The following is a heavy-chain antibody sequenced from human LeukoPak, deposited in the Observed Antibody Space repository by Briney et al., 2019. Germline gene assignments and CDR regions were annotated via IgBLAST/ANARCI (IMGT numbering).Heavy chain of an antibody. CDR2: INTDGSNT. J-gene: IGHJ4*02. CDR3: VREYSSSSGRAFDY. Sequence: PGGSLRLSCAASGFTFSTYWMHWVRQAPGKGRVWVSRINTDGSNTNYADSVKGRFTISRDNAKNTLFLQMNSLRAEDTAVYYCVREYSSSSGRAFDYWGQGTLVTVSS. V-gene: IGHV3-74*01. CDR1: GFTFSTYW. D-gene: IGHD6-6*01.